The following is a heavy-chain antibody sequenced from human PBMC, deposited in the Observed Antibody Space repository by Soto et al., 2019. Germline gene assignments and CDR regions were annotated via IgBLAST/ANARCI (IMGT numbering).Heavy chain of an antibody. D-gene: IGHD4-17*01. J-gene: IGHJ4*02. Sequence: SETLSLTCTISGDSMCSSNWRNWGREPPGKGLEWIGETHHSGRTNYTPSLKSRVTVSVDKSKNHFSLKLSSVTAADTAVYYCARSEATVLHYWGQGTLVTVS. V-gene: IGHV4-4*02. CDR3: ARSEATVLHY. CDR2: THHSGRT. CDR1: GDSMCSSNW.